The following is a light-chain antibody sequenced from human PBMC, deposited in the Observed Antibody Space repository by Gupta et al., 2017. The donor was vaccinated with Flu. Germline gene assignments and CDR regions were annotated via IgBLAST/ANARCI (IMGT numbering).Light chain of an antibody. CDR3: QQYNNWPPAT. J-gene: IGKJ4*01. V-gene: IGKV3-15*01. Sequence: VMTQSPATLSVSPGERATLSCRASQSVSSNLAWYQQKPGQAPRLLIYGASTRATGIPARFSGSGSGTEFTLTISSLQSEDFAVYYCQQYNNWPPATFGGGTKVEIK. CDR2: GAS. CDR1: QSVSSN.